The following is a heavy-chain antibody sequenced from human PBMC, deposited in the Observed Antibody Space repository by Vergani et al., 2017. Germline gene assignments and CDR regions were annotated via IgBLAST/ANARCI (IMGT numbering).Heavy chain of an antibody. D-gene: IGHD3-22*01. V-gene: IGHV1-2*02. CDR2: INPNSGGT. CDR3: ARAPYDSGDFAQLYGLDV. Sequence: QVQLVQSGAEVKKPGASVKVSCKASGYTFSGYYMNWVRQAPGQGLEWMGWINPNSGGTNFAQKFQGRVTVTRDTSISTAYMELSRLRSDDTAVYYCARAPYDSGDFAQLYGLDVWGHGTTVTVSS. CDR1: GYTFSGYY. J-gene: IGHJ6*02.